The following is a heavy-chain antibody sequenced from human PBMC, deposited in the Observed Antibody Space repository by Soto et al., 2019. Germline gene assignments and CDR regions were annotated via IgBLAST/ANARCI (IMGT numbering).Heavy chain of an antibody. D-gene: IGHD1-26*01. J-gene: IGHJ6*02. Sequence: GGSLRLSCAASGFTFSNYAISWVRQAPGKGLEWVSSISGSGGSTYYADSVKGRFTISRDNSKNTLYLQMNSLRAEDTAVYYCATYSGNYERYGVYYGMDVWGQGTTVTSP. V-gene: IGHV3-23*01. CDR2: ISGSGGST. CDR1: GFTFSNYA. CDR3: ATYSGNYERYGVYYGMDV.